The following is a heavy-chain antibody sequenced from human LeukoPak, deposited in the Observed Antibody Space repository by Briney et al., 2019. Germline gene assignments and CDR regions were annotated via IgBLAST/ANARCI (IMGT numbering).Heavy chain of an antibody. CDR2: INPNSGGT. CDR3: ATPYYYGSGSPSDYYMDV. Sequence: ASVKVSCKASGYTFTGYYMHWVRQAPGQGLEWMGWINPNSGGTTYAQKFQGRVTMTRDTSISTAYMELSRLRSDDTAVYYCATPYYYGSGSPSDYYMDVWGKGTTVTVSS. V-gene: IGHV1-2*02. CDR1: GYTFTGYY. J-gene: IGHJ6*03. D-gene: IGHD3-10*01.